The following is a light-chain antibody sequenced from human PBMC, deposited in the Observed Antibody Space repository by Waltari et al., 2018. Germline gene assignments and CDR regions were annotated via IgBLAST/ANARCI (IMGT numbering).Light chain of an antibody. V-gene: IGKV3-20*01. J-gene: IGKJ1*01. CDR2: GAS. CDR1: ESIDADY. Sequence: ENVLTQSPGTLSLSPGGRATLSCRASESIDADYLAWYQKKPGLAPRLLIYGASTRATGVPDRFSVSGSGTDFTLTISRLEPEDFAVYYCQQYHSLPWTFGQGTKVDIK. CDR3: QQYHSLPWT.